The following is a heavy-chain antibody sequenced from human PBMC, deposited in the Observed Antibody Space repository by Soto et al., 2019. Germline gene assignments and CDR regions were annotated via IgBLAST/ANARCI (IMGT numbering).Heavy chain of an antibody. CDR2: ISGSGGST. CDR3: AKGGGSGYDYYYYYYMDV. Sequence: GGSLRLSCAASGFTFSSYAMSWVRQAPGKGLEWVSAISGSGGSTYYADSVKGRFTISRDNSKNTLYLQMNSLRAEDTAVYYCAKGGGSGYDYYYYYYMDVSGKGTTVTVSS. V-gene: IGHV3-23*01. CDR1: GFTFSSYA. J-gene: IGHJ6*03. D-gene: IGHD5-12*01.